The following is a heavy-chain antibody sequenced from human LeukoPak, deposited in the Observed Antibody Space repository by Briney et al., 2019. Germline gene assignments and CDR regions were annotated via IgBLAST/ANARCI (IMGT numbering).Heavy chain of an antibody. D-gene: IGHD5-18*01. CDR2: IYTSGNI. V-gene: IGHV4-61*02. CDR3: ARGGYSYGYVGAWFDP. J-gene: IGHJ5*02. Sequence: SETLSLTCTVSGGSINSGSYYWSWIRQPAGKRLEWIGRIYTSGNINYNPSLKSRVTISVDKSKNQFSLKLSSVTAADTAVYYCARGGYSYGYVGAWFDPWGQGTLVTVSS. CDR1: GGSINSGSYY.